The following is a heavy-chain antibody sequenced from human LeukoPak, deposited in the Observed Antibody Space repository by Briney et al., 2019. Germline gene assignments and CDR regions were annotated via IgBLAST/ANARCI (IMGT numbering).Heavy chain of an antibody. CDR2: ISAYNGNT. D-gene: IGHD6-13*01. Sequence: ASVKVSCKASGYTFTSYGISWVRQAPGQGLEWMGWISAYNGNTNYAQKLQGRVTMTTDTSTSTAYMEVRSLRSDDTAVYYCARDLRAAAGTSSLDYWGQGTLVTVSS. J-gene: IGHJ4*02. V-gene: IGHV1-18*01. CDR3: ARDLRAAAGTSSLDY. CDR1: GYTFTSYG.